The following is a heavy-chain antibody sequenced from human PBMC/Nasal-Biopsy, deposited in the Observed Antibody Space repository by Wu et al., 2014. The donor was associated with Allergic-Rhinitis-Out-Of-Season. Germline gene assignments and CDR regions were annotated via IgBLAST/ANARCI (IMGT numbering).Heavy chain of an antibody. Sequence: TLSLTCAVYGGSFSGYYWSWIRQPPGKGLEWIGEINHSGSTNYNPSLKSRVTISVDTSKNQFSLKLSSVTAADTAVYYCARGSIVLMVYAIMGGYYYGMDVWGQGTTVTVSS. J-gene: IGHJ6*02. CDR2: INHSGST. CDR3: ARGSIVLMVYAIMGGYYYGMDV. CDR1: GGSFSGYY. V-gene: IGHV4-34*01. D-gene: IGHD2-8*01.